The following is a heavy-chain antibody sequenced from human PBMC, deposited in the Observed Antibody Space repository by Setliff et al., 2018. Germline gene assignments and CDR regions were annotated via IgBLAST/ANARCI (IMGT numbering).Heavy chain of an antibody. CDR2: IYNDGST. D-gene: IGHD6-19*01. CDR1: GYSITTGHY. J-gene: IGHJ4*02. CDR3: ARHRYVSGWPEDF. Sequence: SETLSLTCSVSGYSITTGHYWGWIRQFPGRGLEWIGSIYNDGSTHYNPSLRSRITLSVDTSKNQFPLRLSSVTAADTAIYYCARHRYVSGWPEDFWGQGTLVTV. V-gene: IGHV4-38-2*02.